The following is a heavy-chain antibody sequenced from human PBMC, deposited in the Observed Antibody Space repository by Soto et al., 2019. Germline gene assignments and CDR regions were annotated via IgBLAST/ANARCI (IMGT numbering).Heavy chain of an antibody. CDR3: ARVGPAHYYDSSGYYSPLDY. J-gene: IGHJ4*02. CDR1: GDTFSSYA. CDR2: IIPMFGTA. V-gene: IGHV1-69*01. Sequence: QVQLVQSGAEVKKPGSSVKVSCKASGDTFSSYAINWVRQAPGQGLEWMGGIIPMFGTANYAQKFKGRVTITAGESTSTVYMELSSLSSEDTAVYYCARVGPAHYYDSSGYYSPLDYWGQGTLVTVSS. D-gene: IGHD3-22*01.